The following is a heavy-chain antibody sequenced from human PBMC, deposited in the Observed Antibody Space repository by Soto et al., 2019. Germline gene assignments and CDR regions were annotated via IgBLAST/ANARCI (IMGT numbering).Heavy chain of an antibody. D-gene: IGHD3-10*01. CDR2: IYYSGST. Sequence: SETLSLTCTVSGGSISSSSYYWGWIRQPPGKGLEWIGSIYYSGSTYYNPSLKSRVTISVDTSKNQFSLKLSSVTAEDTAVYYCAKDDGSGSYNTDWGQGTLVTVSS. J-gene: IGHJ4*02. CDR3: AKDDGSGSYNTD. CDR1: GGSISSSSYY. V-gene: IGHV4-39*07.